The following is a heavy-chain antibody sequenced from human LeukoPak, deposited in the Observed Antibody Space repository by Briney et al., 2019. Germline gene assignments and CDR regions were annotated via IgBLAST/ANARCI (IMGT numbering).Heavy chain of an antibody. V-gene: IGHV3-23*01. CDR3: AKRVPYSSSSVHFGC. Sequence: QSGGSLRLSCAASGFTFTNYVMSWVRQAPGKGLEWVSAISDDGRSTYYADSVKGRFTISRDNSKNTLYLQMNNLRAEDTAFYYCAKRVPYSSSSVHFGCWGQGTLVTVSS. J-gene: IGHJ4*02. CDR1: GFTFTNYV. CDR2: ISDDGRST. D-gene: IGHD6-6*01.